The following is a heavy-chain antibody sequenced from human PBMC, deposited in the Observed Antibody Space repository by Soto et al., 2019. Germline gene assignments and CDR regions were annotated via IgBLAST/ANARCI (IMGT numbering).Heavy chain of an antibody. CDR1: GFTFRRYA. CDR3: ASFPVYDYGYDDDY. J-gene: IGHJ4*02. CDR2: ISGSGDNT. Sequence: PGGSLRLSCAASGFTFRRYAMSWVRQAPGKGLEWVSTISGSGDNTYYKDSVKGRFTISRDNSKNTLYLEMNSLRAEDTAVYFCASFPVYDYGYDDDYWGQGTLVTVSS. D-gene: IGHD4-17*01. V-gene: IGHV3-23*01.